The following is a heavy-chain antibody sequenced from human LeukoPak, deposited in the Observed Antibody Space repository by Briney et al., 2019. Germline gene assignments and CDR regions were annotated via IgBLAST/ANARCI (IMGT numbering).Heavy chain of an antibody. CDR1: GFTFSSYS. Sequence: GGSLRLSCAGSGFTFSSYSMHWVRQAPGKGLEWVSYISTGSNYLYYTDSVKGRFTISRDNARNSLYLQMNSLRAEDTAVYYCARDKNGDYDDAFDIWGQGTMVTVSS. J-gene: IGHJ3*02. CDR3: ARDKNGDYDDAFDI. CDR2: ISTGSNYL. D-gene: IGHD4-17*01. V-gene: IGHV3-21*01.